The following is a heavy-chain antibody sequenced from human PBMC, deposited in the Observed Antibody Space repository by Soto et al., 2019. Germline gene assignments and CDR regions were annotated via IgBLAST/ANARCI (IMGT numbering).Heavy chain of an antibody. V-gene: IGHV4-34*01. J-gene: IGHJ4*02. CDR2: ISQSGST. CDR3: ARGGGGPARY. D-gene: IGHD3-10*01. Sequence: PSETLSLTCAVYGGSFSDYHWSWIRQTPGGGLEWIGEISQSGSTNYNPSLKTRVTISLDTSKNQFSLKLRSLTAADTAVYYCARGGGGPARYWGQGTQVTVSS. CDR1: GGSFSDYH.